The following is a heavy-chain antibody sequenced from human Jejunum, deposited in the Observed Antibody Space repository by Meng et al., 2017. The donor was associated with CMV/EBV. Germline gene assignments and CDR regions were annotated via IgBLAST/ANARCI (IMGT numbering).Heavy chain of an antibody. V-gene: IGHV3-23*01. CDR1: GITFSNCA. J-gene: IGHJ4*02. CDR3: ANLYSSSHFDY. D-gene: IGHD6-6*01. Sequence: WSASGITFSNCAMSWVRQVPGKGLEWLSVISGSGGSIFYADSVKGRFTISRDNSKNTLYLQMNGLRAEDTAVYYCANLYSSSHFDYWGQGTLVTVSS. CDR2: ISGSGGSI.